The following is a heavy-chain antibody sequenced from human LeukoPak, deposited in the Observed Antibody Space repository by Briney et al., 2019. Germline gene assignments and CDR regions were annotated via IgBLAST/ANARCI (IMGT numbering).Heavy chain of an antibody. CDR3: ARDLGSSSSWSYFDS. CDR1: GSTFSSHW. CDR2: IKQDGSQK. V-gene: IGHV3-7*01. Sequence: GGSLRLSCAASGSTFSSHWMSWVRQAPGKGLQWEANIKQDGSQKYYVDSVKGRFTISRDNAKNSLYLQMNSLRAEDTAVYYCARDLGSSSSWSYFDSWGQGTLVTVSS. J-gene: IGHJ4*02. D-gene: IGHD6-13*01.